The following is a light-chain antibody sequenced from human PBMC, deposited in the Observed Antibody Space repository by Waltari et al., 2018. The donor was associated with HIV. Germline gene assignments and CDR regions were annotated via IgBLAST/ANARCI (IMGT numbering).Light chain of an antibody. CDR3: HQYGSSHT. J-gene: IGKJ4*01. V-gene: IGKV3-20*01. CDR2: GAS. CDR1: QSVVSNY. Sequence: EVVLTQSPGTLSLFPGERATLPCRASQSVVSNYLAWYQQTPGQAPRLLIYGASSRATDIPDRFSGSGSGTDFTLTISRLEPEDFAVYYCHQYGSSHTFGEGTKVEIK.